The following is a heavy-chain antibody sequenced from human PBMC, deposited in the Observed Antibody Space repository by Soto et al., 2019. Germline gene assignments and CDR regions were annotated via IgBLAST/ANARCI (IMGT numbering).Heavy chain of an antibody. CDR3: AGYCIGGSCSGLGGFDI. CDR1: GFIFRDYT. CDR2: VTGSGIT. J-gene: IGHJ3*02. D-gene: IGHD2-15*01. Sequence: EVQLVESGGGLVQPGGSLRLSCAASGFIFRDYTMSWFRQAPGKGLEWVSSVTGSGITYYADSVKGHFTISRDNSKNTVDLQMNSVRAEDMALYFCAGYCIGGSCSGLGGFDIWGQGTRVTVSS. V-gene: IGHV3-23*04.